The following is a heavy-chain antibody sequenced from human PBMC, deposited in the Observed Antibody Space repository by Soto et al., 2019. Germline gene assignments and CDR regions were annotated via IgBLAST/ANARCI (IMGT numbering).Heavy chain of an antibody. CDR3: ARASARWLQSGGMDV. V-gene: IGHV3-33*01. CDR1: GFTFSSYG. Sequence: GGSLRLSCAASGFTFSSYGMHWVRQAPGKGLEWVAVIWYDRSNKYYADSVKGRFTISRDNSKNTLYLQMNSLRAEDTAVYYCARASARWLQSGGMDVWGQGTTVTVSS. D-gene: IGHD5-12*01. CDR2: IWYDRSNK. J-gene: IGHJ6*02.